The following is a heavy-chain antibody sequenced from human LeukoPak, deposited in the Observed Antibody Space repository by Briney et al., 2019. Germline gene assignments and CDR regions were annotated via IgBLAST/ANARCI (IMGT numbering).Heavy chain of an antibody. CDR1: GGSLSGYY. Sequence: KSSETLSLTCAVYGGSLSGYYWSWIRQPPGKGLEWIGEINHSGSTNYNPSVKSRVTISVDTSKNQFSLKLSSVTAADTAVYYCARHVPRYCSSTSCQTADYWGQGTLVTVSS. V-gene: IGHV4-34*01. CDR2: INHSGST. D-gene: IGHD2-2*01. J-gene: IGHJ4*02. CDR3: ARHVPRYCSSTSCQTADY.